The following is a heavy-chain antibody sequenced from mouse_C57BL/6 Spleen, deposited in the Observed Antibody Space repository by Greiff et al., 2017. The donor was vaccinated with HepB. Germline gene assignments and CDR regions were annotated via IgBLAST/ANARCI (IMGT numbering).Heavy chain of an antibody. Sequence: LVEPGASVKMSCKASGYTFTDYYMNWVKQSHGKSLEWIGVINPYNGGTSYNQKFKGKATLTVDKSSSTAYMELNSLTSEDSAVYYCAREAVEYAMDYWGQGTSVTVSS. J-gene: IGHJ4*01. CDR2: INPYNGGT. CDR1: GYTFTDYY. CDR3: AREAVEYAMDY. V-gene: IGHV1-19*01. D-gene: IGHD1-3*01.